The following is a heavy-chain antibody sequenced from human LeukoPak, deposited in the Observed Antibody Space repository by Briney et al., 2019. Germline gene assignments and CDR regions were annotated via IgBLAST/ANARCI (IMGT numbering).Heavy chain of an antibody. CDR3: AKRPAGTGYFQH. CDR1: GFTFSSYG. J-gene: IGHJ1*01. Sequence: GRSLRLSCAASGFTFSSYGMHWVRQAPGKGLEWVALISYDGGTKYYAGSVKGRFTISRDNSKNTLYLQMNSLRVEDTAVYYCAKRPAGTGYFQHWGQGTLVTVSS. V-gene: IGHV3-30*18. CDR2: ISYDGGTK. D-gene: IGHD6-19*01.